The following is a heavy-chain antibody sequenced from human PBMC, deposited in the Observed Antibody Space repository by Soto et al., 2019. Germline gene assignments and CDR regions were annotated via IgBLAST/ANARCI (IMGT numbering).Heavy chain of an antibody. D-gene: IGHD2-2*01. Sequence: EVQLVESGGGLVKPGGSLRLSCTASGFTFSSYSMNWVRQAPGKGLEWVSSISSSSSYIYYADSVKGRFTISRDNAKNTLYLQMNSLRAEDTAVYYCARGGCSSTSCDLGLFDYWGQGTLVTVS. J-gene: IGHJ4*02. V-gene: IGHV3-21*01. CDR1: GFTFSSYS. CDR3: ARGGCSSTSCDLGLFDY. CDR2: ISSSSSYI.